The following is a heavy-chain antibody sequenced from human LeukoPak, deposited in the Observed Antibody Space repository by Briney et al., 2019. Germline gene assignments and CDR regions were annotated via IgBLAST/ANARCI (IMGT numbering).Heavy chain of an antibody. Sequence: GGSLRLSCVASGFTFSKNALSWVRQTPGKGLECVSAISGDGRSPYYADSVKGRFTISRDDSKNTVYLQMNSLRVEDSAVYYCARGPGAFPYFFDYWGQGTLVTVSS. D-gene: IGHD4/OR15-4a*01. CDR3: ARGPGAFPYFFDY. CDR2: ISGDGRSP. V-gene: IGHV3-23*01. CDR1: GFTFSKNA. J-gene: IGHJ4*02.